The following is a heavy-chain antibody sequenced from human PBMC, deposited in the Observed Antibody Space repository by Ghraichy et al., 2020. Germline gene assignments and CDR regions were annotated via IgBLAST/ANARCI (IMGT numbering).Heavy chain of an antibody. Sequence: GGSLRLSCAASGFTFRNYGMHWVRQAPGKGLEWVAVIWYDGSNKYYADSVKGRFTISRDNSKNTLYLQMNSLRAEDTAVYYCARVVGGGKYDSSGYTIDYWGQGTLVTVSS. CDR3: ARVVGGGKYDSSGYTIDY. CDR2: IWYDGSNK. J-gene: IGHJ4*02. D-gene: IGHD3-22*01. V-gene: IGHV3-33*01. CDR1: GFTFRNYG.